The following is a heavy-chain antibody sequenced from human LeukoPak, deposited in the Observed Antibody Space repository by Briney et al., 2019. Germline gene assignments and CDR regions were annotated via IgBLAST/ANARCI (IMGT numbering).Heavy chain of an antibody. CDR1: GYTFTSYG. CDR3: AKSVVVTANDAFDI. V-gene: IGHV1-18*01. CDR2: ISAYNGNT. J-gene: IGHJ3*02. Sequence: ASVKVSCKASGYTFTSYGISWVRQAPGQGLEWMGWISAYNGNTNYAQKLQGRVTMTTDTSTSTAYMELRSLRSDDTAVYYCAKSVVVTANDAFDIWGQGTMVTVSS. D-gene: IGHD2-21*02.